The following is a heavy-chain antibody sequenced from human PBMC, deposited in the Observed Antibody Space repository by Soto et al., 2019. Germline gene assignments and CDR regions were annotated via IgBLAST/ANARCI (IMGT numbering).Heavy chain of an antibody. J-gene: IGHJ3*02. CDR3: VREGRSSTSCNTGCAFDI. V-gene: IGHV3-11*01. CDR1: GFTSWDYD. CDR2: ISRSGNTM. D-gene: IGHD2-2*02. Sequence: LRLSCAASGFTSWDYDMSWIRQAPGKGLEWVSYISRSGNTMYYGDYVKGRFTISRDNAENSVFLQMIGLRAEDTAVYYCVREGRSSTSCNTGCAFDIWGQGTMVTVSS.